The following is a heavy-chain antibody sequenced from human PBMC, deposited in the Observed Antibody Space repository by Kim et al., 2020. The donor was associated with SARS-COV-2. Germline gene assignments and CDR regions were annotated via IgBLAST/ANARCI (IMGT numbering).Heavy chain of an antibody. CDR1: GYTFTGYY. CDR3: VRDSSIYYYDILSGYYTGWFDP. Sequence: ASVKVSCKASGYTFTGYYMHWVRQDPGQGLEWMGWINPNSGGTNYAQKFQGRVTMTRDTSISKAYMELSRLRSDDTAVYYCVRDSSIYYYDILSGYYTGWFDPWGQGTLVTVSS. V-gene: IGHV1-2*02. CDR2: INPNSGGT. J-gene: IGHJ5*02. D-gene: IGHD3-9*01.